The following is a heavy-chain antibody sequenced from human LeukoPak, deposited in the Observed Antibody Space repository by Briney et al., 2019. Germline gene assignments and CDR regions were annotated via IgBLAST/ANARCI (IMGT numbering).Heavy chain of an antibody. V-gene: IGHV4-39*01. CDR1: GGSISSSSYY. CDR2: IYYSGTT. D-gene: IGHD1-26*01. Sequence: SETLSLTCTVSGGSISSSSYYWGWIRQPPGKGLEWIGSIYYSGTTYYNPSLKSRVTISVDTSKNQFSLTLTSLTAADTAVYYCARPKVGATRGFDYWGQGTLVTVSS. CDR3: ARPKVGATRGFDY. J-gene: IGHJ4*02.